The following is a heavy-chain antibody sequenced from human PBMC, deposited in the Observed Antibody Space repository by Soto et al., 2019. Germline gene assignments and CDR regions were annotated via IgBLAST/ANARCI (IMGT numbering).Heavy chain of an antibody. J-gene: IGHJ4*02. CDR2: MYYSGSM. V-gene: IGHV4-39*01. CDR3: ARHECSGWSQGVLDY. Sequence: PSETLSLTCTVSGGSISSRSHYWGWIRQPPGKGLEWIGSMYYSGSMYFNPSLRSRVTISVDSSKNQCSLKLTSVTAADTAVYYCARHECSGWSQGVLDYWGQGTLVTVSS. CDR1: GGSISSRSHY. D-gene: IGHD6-19*01.